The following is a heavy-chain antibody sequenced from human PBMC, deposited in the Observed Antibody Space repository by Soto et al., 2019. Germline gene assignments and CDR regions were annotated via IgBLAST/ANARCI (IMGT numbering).Heavy chain of an antibody. V-gene: IGHV1-69*06. J-gene: IGHJ4*02. D-gene: IGHD3-22*01. CDR2: IIPIFGTA. CDR3: AGMYYYDSSGYYDY. Sequence: GASVKVSCKASGGTFSSYATSWVRQAPGQGLEWMGGIIPIFGTANYAQKFQGRVTITADKSTSTAYMELSSLRSEDTAVYYCAGMYYYDSSGYYDYWGQGTLVTVSS. CDR1: GGTFSSYA.